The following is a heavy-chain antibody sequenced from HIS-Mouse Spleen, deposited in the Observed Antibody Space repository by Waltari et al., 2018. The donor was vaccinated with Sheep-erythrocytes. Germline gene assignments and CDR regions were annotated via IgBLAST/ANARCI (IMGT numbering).Heavy chain of an antibody. Sequence: QLQLQESGPGLVKPSETLSLTCTVSGGSISSSSYYWGWIRQPPGKGLEWIVSIYYSGCTYYTPSLKSRVTISVDTSKNQFSLKLSSVTAADTAVYYCARVSVAARFDYWGQGTLVTVSS. J-gene: IGHJ4*02. D-gene: IGHD6-6*01. CDR1: GGSISSSSYY. CDR2: IYYSGCT. V-gene: IGHV4-39*07. CDR3: ARVSVAARFDY.